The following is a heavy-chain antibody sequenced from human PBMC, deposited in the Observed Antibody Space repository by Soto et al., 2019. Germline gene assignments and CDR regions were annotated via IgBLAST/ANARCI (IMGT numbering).Heavy chain of an antibody. J-gene: IGHJ5*02. D-gene: IGHD2-15*01. CDR1: GGTFSSYT. CDR2: IIPILGIA. Sequence: ASVKVSCKASGGTFSSYTISWVRQAPGQGLEWMGRIIPILGIANYAQKFQGRVTITADKSTSTAYMELSSLRSEDTAVYYCARGSPIVVVVAATPGDNWFDPWGQGTLVTVSS. CDR3: ARGSPIVVVVAATPGDNWFDP. V-gene: IGHV1-69*02.